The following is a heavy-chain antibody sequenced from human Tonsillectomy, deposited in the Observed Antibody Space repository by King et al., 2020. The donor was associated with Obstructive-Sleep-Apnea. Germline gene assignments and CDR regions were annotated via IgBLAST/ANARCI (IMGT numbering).Heavy chain of an antibody. CDR2: MNVYSGYT. Sequence: QLVQSGPEMNKPGASVKVSCKASGYSFSTYGIALVRQAPGQSLEWMGWMNVYSGYTNCAQKFQGRGTMTTYTSTRTAYMHLRSLRSDDSAVYYCARFGFCAGDCYSHVFRYYGLDIWGQGTTVTVSS. V-gene: IGHV1-18*01. CDR1: GYSFSTYG. CDR3: ARFGFCAGDCYSHVFRYYGLDI. J-gene: IGHJ6*02. D-gene: IGHD2-21*02.